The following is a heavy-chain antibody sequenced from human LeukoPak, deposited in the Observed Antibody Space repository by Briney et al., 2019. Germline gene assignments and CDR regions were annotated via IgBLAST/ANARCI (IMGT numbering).Heavy chain of an antibody. CDR1: GFTFSDFD. CDR3: AKDRYHYDILTGYTFIDY. Sequence: GGSLRLSCAASGFTFSDFDMHWVRQAPGKGLEWVAVISYDGSNKYYPDSVKGRFSISRDNSNNTLYLQMNSLRAEDTAVYYCAKDRYHYDILTGYTFIDYWGQGTLVTVSS. D-gene: IGHD3-9*01. CDR2: ISYDGSNK. J-gene: IGHJ4*02. V-gene: IGHV3-30-3*01.